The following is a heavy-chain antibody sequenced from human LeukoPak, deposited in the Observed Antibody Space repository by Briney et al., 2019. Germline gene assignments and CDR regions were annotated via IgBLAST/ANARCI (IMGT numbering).Heavy chain of an antibody. CDR3: ARDRAGGMYYYGLGSYRYYYMDV. D-gene: IGHD3-10*01. J-gene: IGHJ6*03. CDR2: ISSSSSYI. Sequence: PGGSLRLPCAASGFTFSSYSMNWVRQAPGKGLEWVSSISSSSSYIYYADSVKGRFTISRDNAKNSLYLQMNSLRAEDTAVYYCARDRAGGMYYYGLGSYRYYYMDVWGKGATVTIS. V-gene: IGHV3-21*01. CDR1: GFTFSSYS.